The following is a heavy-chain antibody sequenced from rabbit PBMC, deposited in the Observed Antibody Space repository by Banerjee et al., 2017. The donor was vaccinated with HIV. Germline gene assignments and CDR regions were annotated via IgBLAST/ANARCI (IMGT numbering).Heavy chain of an antibody. CDR3: ARDRDTGTVYYFDL. D-gene: IGHD7-1*01. V-gene: IGHV1S45*01. CDR1: GFSFSNKYV. J-gene: IGHJ6*01. CDR2: INTGSGSA. Sequence: QEQLEESGGDLVKPEGSLTLTCTASGFSFSNKYVMCWVRQAPGKGLEWIGCINTGSGSAYYASWAKGRFTISKTSSTTVTLQMTSLTAADTATYFCARDRDTGTVYYFDLWGPGTLVTVS.